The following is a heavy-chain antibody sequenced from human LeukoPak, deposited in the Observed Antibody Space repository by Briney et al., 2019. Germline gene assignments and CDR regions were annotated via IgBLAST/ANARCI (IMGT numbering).Heavy chain of an antibody. CDR3: ARLVGEQPDFDY. Sequence: SETLSLTCTVSGGSISNSDYYWGWTRQLPGKGLEWIGSIYYSGNTYYNPSLKSRVAISVDTSKNQFSLKLSSVTAADTAVYYCARLVGEQPDFDYWGQGTLVTVSS. V-gene: IGHV4-39*01. CDR2: IYYSGNT. CDR1: GGSISNSDYY. J-gene: IGHJ4*02. D-gene: IGHD2-2*01.